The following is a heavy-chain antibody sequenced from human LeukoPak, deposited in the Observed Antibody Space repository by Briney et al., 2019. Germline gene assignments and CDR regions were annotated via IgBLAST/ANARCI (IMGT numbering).Heavy chain of an antibody. CDR3: ARDFGGGNAFDI. CDR2: ISDSGVTT. D-gene: IGHD4-23*01. Sequence: GGSLRLSCAASGFTFSSYAMSWVRQAPGKGLEWVSAISDSGVTTYYADSVKGRFTISRDNSKNTLYVQMNSLRAEDTAVYYCARDFGGGNAFDIWGQGTMVTVSS. CDR1: GFTFSSYA. V-gene: IGHV3-23*01. J-gene: IGHJ3*02.